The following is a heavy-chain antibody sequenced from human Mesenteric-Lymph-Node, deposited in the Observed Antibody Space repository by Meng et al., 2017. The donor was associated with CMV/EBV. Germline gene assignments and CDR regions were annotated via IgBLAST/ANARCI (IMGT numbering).Heavy chain of an antibody. D-gene: IGHD6-19*01. J-gene: IGHJ5*02. CDR2: IKQDGSEK. CDR1: GFTFSSYW. V-gene: IGHV3-7*01. CDR3: ARAPEGYSSGWWSHNWFDP. Sequence: GESLKISCAASGFTFSSYWMSWVRQAPGKGLEWVANIKQDGSEKYYVDSVKGRFTISRDNAKNSLYLQMNSLRAEDTAVYYCARAPEGYSSGWWSHNWFDPWGQGTLVTVSS.